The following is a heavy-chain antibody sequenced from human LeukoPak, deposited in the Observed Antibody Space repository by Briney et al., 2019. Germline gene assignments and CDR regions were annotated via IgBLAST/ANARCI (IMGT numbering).Heavy chain of an antibody. CDR3: ARINTGLYHMLQCHHYYYYGMDV. D-gene: IGHD6-19*01. V-gene: IGHV4-34*01. Sequence: SETLSLTCAVYGGSFSGYYWSWIRQPPGKGLEWIGEINHSGSTNYNPSLKSRVTISVDTTKNQFSLKLSSVTAAHTVVYYCARINTGLYHMLQCHHYYYYGMDVWGQGTTVTVSS. CDR2: INHSGST. J-gene: IGHJ6*02. CDR1: GGSFSGYY.